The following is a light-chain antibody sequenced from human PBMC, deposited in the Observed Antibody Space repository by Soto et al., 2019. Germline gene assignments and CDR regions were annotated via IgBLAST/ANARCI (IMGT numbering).Light chain of an antibody. CDR1: QSVSSY. V-gene: IGKV3-11*01. Sequence: EIVLTQSPATLSLSPGERATLACRASQSVSSYLAWYQQKPGQAPRLLTYEASNRATGIPARFSGSGAGTDFTLTISSLEPEDFAVYYCQQRSNWAITFGPGTRLEIK. CDR2: EAS. J-gene: IGKJ5*01. CDR3: QQRSNWAIT.